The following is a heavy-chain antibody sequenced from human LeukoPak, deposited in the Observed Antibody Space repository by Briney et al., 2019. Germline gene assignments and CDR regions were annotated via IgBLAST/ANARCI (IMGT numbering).Heavy chain of an antibody. V-gene: IGHV3-30*04. Sequence: PGGSLRLSCAASGFSFSTYAINWVRQAPGKGLKWVAAISFDGSDKYYADSMKGRFTISRDNSKNTLYLQVNSLSADDTAMYYCANEIRPNDYWGQGTLVTVSS. CDR1: GFSFSTYA. J-gene: IGHJ4*02. CDR2: ISFDGSDK. D-gene: IGHD4-17*01. CDR3: ANEIRPNDY.